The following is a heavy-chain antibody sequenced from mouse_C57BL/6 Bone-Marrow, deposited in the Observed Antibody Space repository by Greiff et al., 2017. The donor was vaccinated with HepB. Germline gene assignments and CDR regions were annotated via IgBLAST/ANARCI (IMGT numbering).Heavy chain of an antibody. Sequence: DVHLVESGGGLVKPGGSLKLSCAASGFTFSDYGMHWVRQAPEKGLEWVAYISSGSSTIYYADKVKGRFTISRDNAKNTLFLQMTSLRSEDTAMYYWARGVVATNFDVWGTGTTVTVSS. CDR3: ARGVVATNFDV. J-gene: IGHJ1*03. CDR1: GFTFSDYG. D-gene: IGHD1-1*01. V-gene: IGHV5-17*01. CDR2: ISSGSSTI.